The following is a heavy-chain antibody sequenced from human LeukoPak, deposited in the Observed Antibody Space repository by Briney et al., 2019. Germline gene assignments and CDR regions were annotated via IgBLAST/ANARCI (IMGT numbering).Heavy chain of an antibody. CDR1: GGSFSGYY. V-gene: IGHV4-31*11. Sequence: SETLSLTCAVYGGSFSGYYWSWIRQHPGKGLEWIGYIYYSGSTYYNPSLKSRVTISVDTSRNQFSLKLSSVTAADTAVYYCARDPLGGFDPWGQGTLVTVSS. D-gene: IGHD3-3*01. J-gene: IGHJ5*02. CDR2: IYYSGST. CDR3: ARDPLGGFDP.